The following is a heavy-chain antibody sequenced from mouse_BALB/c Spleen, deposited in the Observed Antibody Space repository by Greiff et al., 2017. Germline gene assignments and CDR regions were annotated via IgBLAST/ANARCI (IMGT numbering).Heavy chain of an antibody. CDR2: IDPANGNT. D-gene: IGHD3-1*01. V-gene: IGHV14-3*02. Sequence: VQLKQSGAELVKPGASVKLSCTASGFNIKDTYMHWVKQRPEQGLEWIGRIDPANGNTKYDPKFQGKATITADTSSNTAYLQLSSLTSEDTAVYYCAYSSGYSWFAYWGQGTLVTVSA. CDR3: AYSSGYSWFAY. J-gene: IGHJ3*01. CDR1: GFNIKDTY.